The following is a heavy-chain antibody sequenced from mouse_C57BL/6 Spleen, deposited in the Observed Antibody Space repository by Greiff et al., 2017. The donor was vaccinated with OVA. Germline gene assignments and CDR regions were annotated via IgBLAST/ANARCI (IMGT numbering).Heavy chain of an antibody. V-gene: IGHV1-53*01. J-gene: IGHJ2*01. CDR2: INPSNGGT. Sequence: QVQLQQSGTELVKPGASVKLSCKASGYTFTSYWMHWVKQRPGQGLEWIGNINPSNGGTNYNEKFKSKATLTVDKSSSTAYMQLSSLTSEDSAVYYCARSRGTTVVATDYWGQGTTLTVSS. CDR1: GYTFTSYW. CDR3: ARSRGTTVVATDY. D-gene: IGHD1-1*01.